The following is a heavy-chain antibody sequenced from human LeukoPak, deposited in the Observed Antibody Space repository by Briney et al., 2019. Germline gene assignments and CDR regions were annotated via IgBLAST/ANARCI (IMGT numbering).Heavy chain of an antibody. CDR2: IYHSGST. CDR3: ARVREDPWNSAPHAFDI. CDR1: GGSISSYY. V-gene: IGHV4-59*08. J-gene: IGHJ3*02. Sequence: SETLSLTCTVSGGSISSYYWSWIRQPPGKGLEWIGSIYHSGSTYYNPSLKSRVTISVDTSKNQFSLKLSSVTAADTAVYYCARVREDPWNSAPHAFDIWGQGTMVTVSS. D-gene: IGHD1-1*01.